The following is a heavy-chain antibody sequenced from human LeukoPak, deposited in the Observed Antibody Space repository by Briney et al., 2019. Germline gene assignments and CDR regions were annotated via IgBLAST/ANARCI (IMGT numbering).Heavy chain of an antibody. CDR3: AKDSFFCSGGSCYSGSFDC. CDR1: GFTFSSYA. D-gene: IGHD2-15*01. J-gene: IGHJ4*02. V-gene: IGHV3-30-3*01. Sequence: GGSLRLSCAASGFTFSSYAMHWVRQAPGKGLEWVAVISYDGSNKYYADSVKGRFTISRDNSKNTLYLQMNSLRTEDTAVYYCAKDSFFCSGGSCYSGSFDCWGQGTLVTVSS. CDR2: ISYDGSNK.